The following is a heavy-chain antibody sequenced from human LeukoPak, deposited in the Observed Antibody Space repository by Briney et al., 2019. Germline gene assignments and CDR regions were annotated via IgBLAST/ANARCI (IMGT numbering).Heavy chain of an antibody. Sequence: GGSLRLSCAASGFTFSSYSMNWVRQAPGKGLEWVSSISSSNSYIYYADSVKGRFTISRDNAKNSLYLQMNSLRAEDTAVYYRARVNIGYDSSGGEFDYWGQGTLVTVSS. CDR2: ISSSNSYI. CDR3: ARVNIGYDSSGGEFDY. CDR1: GFTFSSYS. V-gene: IGHV3-21*01. D-gene: IGHD3-22*01. J-gene: IGHJ4*02.